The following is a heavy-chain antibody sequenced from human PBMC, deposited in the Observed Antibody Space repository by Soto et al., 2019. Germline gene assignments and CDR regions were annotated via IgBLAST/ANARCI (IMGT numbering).Heavy chain of an antibody. CDR2: INPNSGGT. CDR1: GYTFTGYY. Sequence: ASVKGYCKASGYTFTGYYMHWVRQAPGQGLEWMGWINPNSGGTNYAQKFQGRVTMTRDTSISTAYMELSRLRSDDTAVYYCAREAGATGRVYYYYGMDVWGQGTTVTVSS. D-gene: IGHD1-26*01. J-gene: IGHJ6*02. CDR3: AREAGATGRVYYYYGMDV. V-gene: IGHV1-2*02.